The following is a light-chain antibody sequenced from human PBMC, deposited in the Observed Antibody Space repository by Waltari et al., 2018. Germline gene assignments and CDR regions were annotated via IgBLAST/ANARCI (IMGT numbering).Light chain of an antibody. CDR3: HQYVESPAT. CDR2: HAS. J-gene: IGKJ1*01. Sequence: EIVLTQSPGPVPLSPGDRATFSCWASQSVSPYLAWSQQQPGQAPRLLSSHASTRATGIPDRCSGSGSGTDFSLTISRLEPEDFAMYYCHQYVESPATFGQGTKVEIK. V-gene: IGKV3-20*01. CDR1: QSVSPY.